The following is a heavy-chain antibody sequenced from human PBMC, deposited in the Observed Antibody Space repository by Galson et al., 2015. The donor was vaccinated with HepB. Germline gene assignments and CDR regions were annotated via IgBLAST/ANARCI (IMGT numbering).Heavy chain of an antibody. J-gene: IGHJ3*01. CDR3: VKGWTLCTIDCHPASDAFNL. CDR1: GFIFNNYG. Sequence: SLRLSCAASGFIFNNYGMNWVRQAPGRGLEWVSFISSREGIKYYADSVKGRFTISRDNSKNTLYLEMNSLRVEDTALYYCVKGWTLCTIDCHPASDAFNLWGQGTVVTVSS. CDR2: ISSREGIK. V-gene: IGHV3-23*01. D-gene: IGHD2-21*02.